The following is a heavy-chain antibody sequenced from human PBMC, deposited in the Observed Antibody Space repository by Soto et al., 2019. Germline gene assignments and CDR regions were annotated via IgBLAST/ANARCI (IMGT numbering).Heavy chain of an antibody. CDR2: IWYDGSNK. D-gene: IGHD2-2*01. V-gene: IGHV3-33*01. Sequence: GGSLRLSDAASGFTFSSYGMHWVRQAPGKGLEWVAVIWYDGSNKYYADSVKGRFTISRDNSRNTLCLQMNSLRAEDTAVYYCARDSRGVYCSSTSCYLGLDYWGQGTLVTVSS. CDR3: ARDSRGVYCSSTSCYLGLDY. J-gene: IGHJ4*02. CDR1: GFTFSSYG.